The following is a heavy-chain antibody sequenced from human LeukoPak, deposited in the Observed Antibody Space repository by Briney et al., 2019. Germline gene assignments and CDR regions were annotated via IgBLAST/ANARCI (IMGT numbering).Heavy chain of an antibody. CDR2: ISYGGSNK. J-gene: IGHJ6*02. Sequence: GRSLRLSCAASGFTFSSYAMHWVRQAPGKGLERVAVISYGGSNKYYADSVKGRFTISRDNSKNTLYLQMNSLRAEDTAVYYCARAGGYSYGYYYYGMDVWGQGTTVTVSS. V-gene: IGHV3-30*04. D-gene: IGHD5-18*01. CDR3: ARAGGYSYGYYYYGMDV. CDR1: GFTFSSYA.